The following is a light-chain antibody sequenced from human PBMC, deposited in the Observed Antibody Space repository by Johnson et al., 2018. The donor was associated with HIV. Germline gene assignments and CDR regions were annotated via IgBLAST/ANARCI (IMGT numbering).Light chain of an antibody. CDR1: SSNIGKNY. V-gene: IGLV1-51*02. CDR3: GAWDSSLRVYV. Sequence: QAVLTQPPSVSAALGQKVTVSCAGSSSNIGKNYVSWYQQLPGTAPKVLIYESNKRPSGIPDRFSGSKSDTSATLGITGLQTGDEADYYCGAWDSSLRVYVFVTGTKVTVL. J-gene: IGLJ1*01. CDR2: ESN.